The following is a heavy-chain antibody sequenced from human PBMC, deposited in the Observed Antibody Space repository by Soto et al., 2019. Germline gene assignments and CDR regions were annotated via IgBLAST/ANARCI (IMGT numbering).Heavy chain of an antibody. CDR2: ISPYSGHT. CDR3: ARGGTTGTPALVDF. D-gene: IGHD1-1*01. CDR1: GYAFTTYG. V-gene: IGHV1-18*01. Sequence: QVQLVQSGGEVKKPGASVKVSCKASGYAFTTYGVTWVRQAPGQRLEWMGWISPYSGHTSYAQNLQDRVTLTTDTSTTTAYMELRSLRSDDTAVYYCARGGTTGTPALVDFWGQGTLVTVSS. J-gene: IGHJ4*02.